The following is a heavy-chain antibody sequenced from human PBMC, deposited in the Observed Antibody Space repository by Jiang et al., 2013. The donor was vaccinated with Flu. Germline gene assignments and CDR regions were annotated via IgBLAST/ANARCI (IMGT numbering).Heavy chain of an antibody. Sequence: RSLRLSCAASGFTFSSYGMHWVRQAPGKGLEWVAVIWYDGSNKYYADSVKGRFTISRDNSKNTLYLQMNSLRAKDTAVYYCARAALLWFGGPFDYWGQGTLVTVSS. CDR2: IWYDGSNK. D-gene: IGHD3-10*01. CDR3: ARAALLWFGGPFDY. J-gene: IGHJ4*02. CDR1: GFTFSSYG. V-gene: IGHV3-33*01.